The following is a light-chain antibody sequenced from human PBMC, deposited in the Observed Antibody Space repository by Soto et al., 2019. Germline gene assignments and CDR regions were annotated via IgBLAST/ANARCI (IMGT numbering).Light chain of an antibody. CDR1: QNINNW. CDR3: QHSNSYSQT. J-gene: IGKJ1*01. V-gene: IGKV1-5*03. CDR2: KAS. Sequence: DIQITQSPSTLSAYVGDRVTITCRASQNINNWLAWYQHKPGKAPKLLIYKASTLESGVPSRFSGSGSGTEFTLTISSLQPDDFATYYCQHSNSYSQTFGHGTKV.